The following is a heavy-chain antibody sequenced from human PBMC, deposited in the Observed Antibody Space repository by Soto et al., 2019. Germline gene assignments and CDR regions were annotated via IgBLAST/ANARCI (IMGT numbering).Heavy chain of an antibody. V-gene: IGHV3-7*01. Sequence: GSLRLSCAASGFTFSSYWMSWVRQAPGKGLEWVANIKQDGSEKYYVDSVKGRFTISRDNAKNSLYLQMNSLRAEDTAVYYCARTKYDFWSGYSDGPSWFDPWGQGTLVTVSS. J-gene: IGHJ5*02. CDR3: ARTKYDFWSGYSDGPSWFDP. D-gene: IGHD3-3*01. CDR1: GFTFSSYW. CDR2: IKQDGSEK.